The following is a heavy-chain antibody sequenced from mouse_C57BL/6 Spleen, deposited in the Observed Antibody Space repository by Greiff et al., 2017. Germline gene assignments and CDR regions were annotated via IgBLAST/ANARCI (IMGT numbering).Heavy chain of an antibody. J-gene: IGHJ1*03. CDR2: IHPSDSDT. CDR1: GYTFTSYW. CDR3: AATVVDYWYFDV. V-gene: IGHV1-74*01. Sequence: VQLQQPGAELVKPGASVKVSCKASGYTFTSYWMHWVKQRPGQGLEWIGRIHPSDSDTNYNQKFKGKATLTVDQSSSTAYMQLSSLTSEDSAVYYCAATVVDYWYFDVWGTGTTVTVSS. D-gene: IGHD1-1*01.